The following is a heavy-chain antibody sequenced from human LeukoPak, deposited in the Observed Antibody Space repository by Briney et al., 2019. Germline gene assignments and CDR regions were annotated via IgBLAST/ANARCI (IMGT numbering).Heavy chain of an antibody. CDR2: INPTSGNT. V-gene: IGHV1-8*01. CDR3: ARGSRYYYASDGSPFDF. J-gene: IGHJ5*01. D-gene: IGHD3-22*01. Sequence: GASVKVSCKASGYTFTSYNVNWGRQATGQGPEWMGWINPTSGNTGYTQEFQGGVTMTRDNFISTAYMELGRLRSEDTAVYYCARGSRYYYASDGSPFDFWGQGTLVTVSS. CDR1: GYTFTSYN.